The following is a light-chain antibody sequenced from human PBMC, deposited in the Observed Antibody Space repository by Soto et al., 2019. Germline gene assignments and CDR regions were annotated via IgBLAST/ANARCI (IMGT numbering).Light chain of an antibody. J-gene: IGLJ1*01. CDR2: EVS. V-gene: IGLV2-14*01. CDR3: NSFRVNRLYV. Sequence: QSVLPQPASVSGSPGQSNTISCTGTSXDVGRYDYVSWYQQHPGKAPKLMVSEVSHRPSGVSNRFSGSKSGNTASLTISGLQAEDEGDYYCNSFRVNRLYVFGTGTKVTVL. CDR1: SXDVGRYDY.